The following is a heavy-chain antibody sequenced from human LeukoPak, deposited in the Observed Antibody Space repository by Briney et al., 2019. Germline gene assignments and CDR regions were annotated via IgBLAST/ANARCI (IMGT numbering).Heavy chain of an antibody. V-gene: IGHV4-39*01. CDR1: GGSISGSSYY. CDR2: IYYSGST. Sequence: PSETLSLTCTVSGGSISGSSYYWGWLRQPPGTGLEWIGSIYYSGSTYYNPSLKSRVTISVDTSKNQFSLKLSSVTAADTAVYYCARLRGTIGYCSSTSCYTSPRDYYGMDVWGQGTTVTVSS. D-gene: IGHD2-2*02. CDR3: ARLRGTIGYCSSTSCYTSPRDYYGMDV. J-gene: IGHJ6*02.